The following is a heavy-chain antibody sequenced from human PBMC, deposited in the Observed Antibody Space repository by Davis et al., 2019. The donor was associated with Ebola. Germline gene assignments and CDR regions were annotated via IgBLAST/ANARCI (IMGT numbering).Heavy chain of an antibody. Sequence: GGSLRLSCAASGFAFSGYGMHWVRQAPGKGLEWVAVIWYDGSNKYYTDSVKGRFTISRDNAKNSLYLQMNSLRAEDTAVYYCARDPRRFREFYYYYYGMDVWGQGTTVTVSS. CDR3: ARDPRRFREFYYYYYGMDV. CDR1: GFAFSGYG. D-gene: IGHD3-10*01. CDR2: IWYDGSNK. J-gene: IGHJ6*02. V-gene: IGHV3-33*08.